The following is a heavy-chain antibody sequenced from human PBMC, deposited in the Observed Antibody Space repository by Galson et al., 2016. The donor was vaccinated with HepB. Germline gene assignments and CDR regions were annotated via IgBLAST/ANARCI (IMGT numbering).Heavy chain of an antibody. D-gene: IGHD1-26*01. CDR2: ISGRGDST. J-gene: IGHJ3*02. CDR1: GFTFGSYA. V-gene: IGHV3-21*01. CDR3: SRAGPPREHTPSDAFDI. Sequence: SLRLSCAASGFTFGSYAMIWVRQAPGKGLEWVSSISGRGDSTYHAHSVTRRFTNSRDDAKNSLYLQMNRLRGEDTAVYFCSRAGPPREHTPSDAFDIWGQGTMVTVFS.